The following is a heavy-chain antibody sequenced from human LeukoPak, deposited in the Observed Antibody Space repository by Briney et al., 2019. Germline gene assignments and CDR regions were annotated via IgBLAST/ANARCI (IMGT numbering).Heavy chain of an antibody. D-gene: IGHD6-19*01. CDR3: AKDLTIAVAGTGDY. J-gene: IGHJ4*02. Sequence: GGSLRLSCAASGLTFSKYSMTWVRQAPGEGLEWVSFIDTSSTTMYYTDSVKGRFTISRDNAKNSLYLQMNSLRAEDTALYYCAKDLTIAVAGTGDYWGQGTLVTVSS. CDR1: GLTFSKYS. CDR2: IDTSSTTM. V-gene: IGHV3-48*04.